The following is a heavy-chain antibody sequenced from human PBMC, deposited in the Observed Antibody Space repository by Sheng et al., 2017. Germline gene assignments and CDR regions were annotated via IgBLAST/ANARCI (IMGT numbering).Heavy chain of an antibody. Sequence: QVQLQESGPGLVKSSQTLSLTCTVSGGSISSGSYYWSWIRQPAGKGLEWIGRIHISGTTNYNPSLKSRVTISVDTSKNQFSLRLSSVTAADTAVYHCARASKEGGQPFDNWGQGTLVTVSS. J-gene: IGHJ4*02. CDR3: ARASKEGGQPFDN. V-gene: IGHV4-61*02. CDR2: IHISGTT. D-gene: IGHD6-25*01. CDR1: GGSISSGSYY.